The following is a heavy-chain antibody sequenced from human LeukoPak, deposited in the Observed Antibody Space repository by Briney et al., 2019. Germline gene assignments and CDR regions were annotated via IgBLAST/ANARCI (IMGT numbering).Heavy chain of an antibody. Sequence: SETLSLTCTVSGGSISSSSYYWGWIRQPPGKGLEWIGEINHSGSTNYNPSLKSRVTISVDTSKNQFSLKLSSVTAADTAVYYCARAERILVRSIVVVPAAISGSFHYGMDVWGQGTTVTVSS. V-gene: IGHV4-39*07. CDR1: GGSISSSSYY. D-gene: IGHD2-2*01. CDR2: INHSGST. J-gene: IGHJ6*02. CDR3: ARAERILVRSIVVVPAAISGSFHYGMDV.